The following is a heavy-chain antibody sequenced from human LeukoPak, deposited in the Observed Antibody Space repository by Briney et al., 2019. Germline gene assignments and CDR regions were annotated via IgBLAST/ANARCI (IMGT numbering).Heavy chain of an antibody. D-gene: IGHD2-15*01. J-gene: IGHJ6*02. CDR1: GFTVSSNY. Sequence: GGSLRHSCAASGFTVSSNYMSWVRQAPGKGLEWVSVIYSGGSTYYADSVKGRFTISRDNSKNTLYLQMNSLRAEDTAVYYCARVELVYYYYGMDVWGQGTTVTVSS. V-gene: IGHV3-66*01. CDR3: ARVELVYYYYGMDV. CDR2: IYSGGST.